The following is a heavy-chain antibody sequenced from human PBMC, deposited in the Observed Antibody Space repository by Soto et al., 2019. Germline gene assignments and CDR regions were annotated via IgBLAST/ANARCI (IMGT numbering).Heavy chain of an antibody. D-gene: IGHD3-3*01. Sequence: EVQLVESGGGLVQPGGSLRLSCAASGFTFSSYSMNWVRQAPGKGLEWVSYISSSSSTIYYADSVKGRFTISRDNAKNSLYLQMNSLRDEDTAVYYCAREYDFWSGTTFDYWGQGTLVTVSS. V-gene: IGHV3-48*02. CDR1: GFTFSSYS. CDR2: ISSSSSTI. J-gene: IGHJ4*02. CDR3: AREYDFWSGTTFDY.